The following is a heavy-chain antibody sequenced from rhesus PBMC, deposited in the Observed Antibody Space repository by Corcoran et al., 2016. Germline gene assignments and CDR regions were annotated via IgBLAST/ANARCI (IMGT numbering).Heavy chain of an antibody. V-gene: IGHV4-73*01. Sequence: QVQLQQWGEGLVKPSETLSLTCAVYGGSISGYYYWSWIRQPPGKGLEWIGYIYGNSASTNYNPSLKNRVTMSKDTSKNQFSLKLSSVTAADTAVYYCAREGLRYYFDYWGQGVLVTVSS. CDR1: GGSISGYYY. CDR3: AREGLRYYFDY. CDR2: IYGNSAST. D-gene: IGHD2-21*01. J-gene: IGHJ4*01.